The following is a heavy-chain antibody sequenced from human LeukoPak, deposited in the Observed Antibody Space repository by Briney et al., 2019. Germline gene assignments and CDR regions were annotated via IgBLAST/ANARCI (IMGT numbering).Heavy chain of an antibody. CDR3: ARPHGYSSSYFDY. Sequence: GGSLRLSCAASGFTFSSYSMNWVRQAPGKGLEWVSSISSSSSYIYYADSVKGRFTISRDNAKNSLYLQMNSLRAEDTAVYYCARPHGYSSSYFDYWGQGTLVTVSS. CDR2: ISSSSSYI. V-gene: IGHV3-21*01. D-gene: IGHD6-13*01. CDR1: GFTFSSYS. J-gene: IGHJ4*02.